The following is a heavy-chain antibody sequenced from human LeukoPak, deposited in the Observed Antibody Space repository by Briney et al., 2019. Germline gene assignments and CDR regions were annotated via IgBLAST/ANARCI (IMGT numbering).Heavy chain of an antibody. Sequence: GGSLRLSCAASGFTFSSYGMHWVRQAPGKGLEWVAVISYDGSNKYYADSVKGRFTISRDNSKNTLYLQMNSLRAEDTAVYYCAKDATGVAAAGTSYFDYWGQGTLVTVSS. D-gene: IGHD6-13*01. CDR1: GFTFSSYG. CDR2: ISYDGSNK. CDR3: AKDATGVAAAGTSYFDY. V-gene: IGHV3-30*18. J-gene: IGHJ4*02.